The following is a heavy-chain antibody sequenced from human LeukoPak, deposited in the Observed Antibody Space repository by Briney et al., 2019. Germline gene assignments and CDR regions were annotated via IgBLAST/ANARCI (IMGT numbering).Heavy chain of an antibody. CDR1: GGSISSSSYY. CDR3: ARGRYSSSSVGY. D-gene: IGHD6-6*01. CDR2: IYYSGST. V-gene: IGHV4-39*07. J-gene: IGHJ4*02. Sequence: SETLSLTCTVSGGSISSSSYYWGWIRQPPGKGLEWIGSIYYSGSTYYNPSLKSRVTISVDTSKNQFSLKLSSVTAADTAVYYCARGRYSSSSVGYWGQGTLVTVSS.